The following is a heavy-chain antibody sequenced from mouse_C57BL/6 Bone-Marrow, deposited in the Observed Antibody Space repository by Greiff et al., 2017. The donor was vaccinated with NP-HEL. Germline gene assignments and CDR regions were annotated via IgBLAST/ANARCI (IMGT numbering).Heavy chain of an antibody. V-gene: IGHV1-81*01. J-gene: IGHJ3*01. CDR3: ARRDNYYGSSYAWFAY. CDR2: IYPRSGNT. Sequence: VKLVESGAELARPGASVKLSCKASGYTFTSYGISWVKQRTGQGLEWIGEIYPRSGNTYYNEKFKGKATLTADKSSSTAYMELRSLTSADSAVYFCARRDNYYGSSYAWFAYWGQGTLVTVSA. D-gene: IGHD1-1*01. CDR1: GYTFTSYG.